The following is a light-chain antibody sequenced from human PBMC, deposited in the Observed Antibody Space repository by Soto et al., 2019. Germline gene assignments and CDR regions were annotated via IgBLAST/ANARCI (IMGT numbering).Light chain of an antibody. Sequence: EIVLTLSRATLSLSPGERATLSCRASQSVSNYLAWYQQRPGQAPRLLIYDTSSRATGIPARFRGSGSGTDFTLTISSLEPEDFAVYYCQHHNNWFSWTFGQGTKVDIK. CDR2: DTS. CDR1: QSVSNY. V-gene: IGKV3-11*01. J-gene: IGKJ1*01. CDR3: QHHNNWFSWT.